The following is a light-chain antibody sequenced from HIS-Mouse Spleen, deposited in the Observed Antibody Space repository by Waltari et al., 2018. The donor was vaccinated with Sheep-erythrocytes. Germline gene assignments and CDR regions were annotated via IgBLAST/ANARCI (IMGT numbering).Light chain of an antibody. CDR3: QQRSNWLT. CDR1: QLVSSY. Sequence: EIVLTQSPATLSLSPVERATLSCRARQLVSSYFAWYQQKPRQAPRLLIYDASNRATGIPARFSGSGSGTDFTLTISSLEPEDFAVYYCQQRSNWLTFGGGTK. CDR2: DAS. V-gene: IGKV3-11*01. J-gene: IGKJ4*01.